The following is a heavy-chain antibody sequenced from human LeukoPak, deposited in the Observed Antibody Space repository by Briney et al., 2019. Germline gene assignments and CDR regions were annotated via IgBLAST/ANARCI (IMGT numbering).Heavy chain of an antibody. J-gene: IGHJ5*02. CDR1: GGSISSSSYY. CDR2: IYYSGST. D-gene: IGHD3-3*01. Sequence: SETLSLTCTVSGGSISSSSYYWGWIRQPPGKGLEWIGSIYYSGSTYYNPSLKSRVTISVDTSKNQFSLKLSSVTAADTAVYYCARGVDYDFWSGQARFDPWGQGTLVTVSS. V-gene: IGHV4-39*07. CDR3: ARGVDYDFWSGQARFDP.